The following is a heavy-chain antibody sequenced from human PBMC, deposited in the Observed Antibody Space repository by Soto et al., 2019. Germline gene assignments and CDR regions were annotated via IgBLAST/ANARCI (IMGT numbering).Heavy chain of an antibody. J-gene: IGHJ4*02. CDR1: GGSISSYF. V-gene: IGHV4-59*08. D-gene: IGHD6-19*01. CDR3: ARQDSSGWFYFDY. CDR2: IYYSGST. Sequence: SETLSLTCTVSGGSISSYFWSWIRQPPGKGLEWIGYIYYSGSTNSNPSLKSRVTISVDTSKNQFSLKLSSVTAADTAVYYCARQDSSGWFYFDYWGQGTLVTVS.